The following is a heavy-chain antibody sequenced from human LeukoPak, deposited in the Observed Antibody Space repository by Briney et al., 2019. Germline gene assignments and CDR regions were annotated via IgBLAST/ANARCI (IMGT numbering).Heavy chain of an antibody. J-gene: IGHJ4*02. CDR1: GFTFSSYS. D-gene: IGHD2-2*01. CDR2: ISSSNSHI. Sequence: GGSLRLSCAASGFTFSSYSMNWVRQAPGKGLEWVSSISSSNSHIYYADSVKGRFTISRDNAKNSLYLQMNSLRAEDTAVYYCARGFYCTSTSCSTGFDYWGQGALVTVSS. V-gene: IGHV3-21*01. CDR3: ARGFYCTSTSCSTGFDY.